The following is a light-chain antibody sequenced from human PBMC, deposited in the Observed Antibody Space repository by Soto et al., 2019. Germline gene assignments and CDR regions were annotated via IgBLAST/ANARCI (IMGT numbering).Light chain of an antibody. CDR1: QDVSSAS. Sequence: EIVLTQSPGTLSLSPGERATLSCRASQDVSSASLAWYQQKPGQAPRLLIYGAVSRATGIPDRFSGSGSGTDFSLTISRLEPEDFAVYYCQHYTSSLWTFGQGTKVDIK. V-gene: IGKV3-20*01. CDR3: QHYTSSLWT. J-gene: IGKJ1*01. CDR2: GAV.